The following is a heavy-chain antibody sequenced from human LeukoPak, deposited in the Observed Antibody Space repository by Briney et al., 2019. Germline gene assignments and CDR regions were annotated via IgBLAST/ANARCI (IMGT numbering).Heavy chain of an antibody. Sequence: GGSLRLSCAASGFPFSSHAMSWVRQPPGKGLEWVAAISNGKTYYADPVRGRFASSRDDSTKTVYMHMNSLRDEDTALYHCVREAGYCAPVCVKTNWFDPWGQGTLVTVSS. V-gene: IGHV3-23*01. CDR2: ISNGKT. CDR3: VREAGYCAPVCVKTNWFDP. CDR1: GFPFSSHA. J-gene: IGHJ5*02. D-gene: IGHD2-15*01.